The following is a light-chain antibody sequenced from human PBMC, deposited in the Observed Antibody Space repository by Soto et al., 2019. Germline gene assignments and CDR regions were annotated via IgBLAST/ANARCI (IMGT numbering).Light chain of an antibody. CDR3: QQYSKWPT. Sequence: EIVMTQSPATLSVSPGESATLSCRASQRISRNLAWYQQKPGQAPRLLIYDASTRATAIPARFSGSGSGTDFTLTISRLEPEDFAVYYCQQYSKWPTFGRGTKVDIK. CDR2: DAS. CDR1: QRISRN. J-gene: IGKJ1*01. V-gene: IGKV3-15*01.